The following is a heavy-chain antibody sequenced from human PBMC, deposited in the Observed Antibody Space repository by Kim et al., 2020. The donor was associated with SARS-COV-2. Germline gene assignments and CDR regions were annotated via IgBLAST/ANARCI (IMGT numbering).Heavy chain of an antibody. Sequence: ASVKVSCKASGYTFTSYAMHWVRQAPGQRLEWMGWINAGNGNTKYSQKFQGRVTITRDTSASTAYMELSSLRSEDTAVYYCARVQLYQLTRVAFDIWGQGTMVTVSS. J-gene: IGHJ3*02. CDR2: INAGNGNT. D-gene: IGHD2-2*01. V-gene: IGHV1-3*01. CDR1: GYTFTSYA. CDR3: ARVQLYQLTRVAFDI.